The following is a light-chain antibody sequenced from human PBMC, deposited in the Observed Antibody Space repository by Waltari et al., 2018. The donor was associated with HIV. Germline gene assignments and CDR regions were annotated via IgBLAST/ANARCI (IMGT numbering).Light chain of an antibody. J-gene: IGKJ3*01. CDR3: QQLNRYPPT. Sequence: DIQLTQSPSFLSASVRDRVTITCRPSQGISRYLAWYQQKPGKAPKLLIYAASTLQSGVPSRFSSSGSGTEFTLTIRSLQPEDFATYYCQQLNRYPPTFGPGTKVDIK. V-gene: IGKV1-9*01. CDR2: AAS. CDR1: QGISRY.